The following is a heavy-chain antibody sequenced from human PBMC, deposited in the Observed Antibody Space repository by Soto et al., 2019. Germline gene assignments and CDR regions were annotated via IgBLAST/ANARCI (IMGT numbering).Heavy chain of an antibody. CDR2: IIPISGTA. J-gene: IGHJ6*02. V-gene: IGHV1-69*01. CDR3: ARSQGSSTSLEIYYYYYYGMDV. Sequence: QVQLVQSGAEVKKPGSSVKVSCKASGGTFSSYAISWVRQAPGQCLEWMGGIIPISGTANYAQKFQGRVTITADESTSTAYMELSSLRSEDTAVYYCARSQGSSTSLEIYYYYYYGMDVWGQGTTVTVSS. CDR1: GGTFSSYA. D-gene: IGHD2-2*01.